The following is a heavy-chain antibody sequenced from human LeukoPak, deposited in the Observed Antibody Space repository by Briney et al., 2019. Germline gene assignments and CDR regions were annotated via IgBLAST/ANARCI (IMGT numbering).Heavy chain of an antibody. D-gene: IGHD2-8*01. CDR2: ISSSGSTT. Sequence: GGSLRLSCAASGFTFSDYYMGWIRQAPGKGLEWVSYISSSGSTTYYADSVKGRFTISRDNAKNSLYLQLSSLKADDTAVYYCAKTRKWIDYWGQGTLVTVSS. CDR1: GFTFSDYY. V-gene: IGHV3-11*01. J-gene: IGHJ4*02. CDR3: AKTRKWIDY.